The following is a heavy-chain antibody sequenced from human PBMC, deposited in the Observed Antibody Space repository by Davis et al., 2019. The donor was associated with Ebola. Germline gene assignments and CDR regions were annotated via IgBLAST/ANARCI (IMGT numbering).Heavy chain of an antibody. J-gene: IGHJ6*02. Sequence: SVKVSCKASGGTFSSYAINWVRQAPGQGLEWMGGIIPIFGTANYAQKFQGRVTITADKSTSTAYMELSSLRSEDTAVYYCAKDYLDGMDVWGQGTTVTVSS. CDR2: IIPIFGTA. V-gene: IGHV1-69*06. D-gene: IGHD3-16*02. CDR1: GGTFSSYA. CDR3: AKDYLDGMDV.